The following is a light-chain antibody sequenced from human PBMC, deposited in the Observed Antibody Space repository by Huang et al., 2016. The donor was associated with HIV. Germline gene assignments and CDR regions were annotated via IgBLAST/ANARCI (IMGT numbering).Light chain of an antibody. CDR1: RSVSTN. CDR2: GSS. CDR3: HQYNNWRLS. J-gene: IGKJ4*01. Sequence: EIVMTQSPATLFVSPGQRVTLSCRANRSVSTNLAWYQQRHGQAPRLLIYGSSTRAPGIPARFSGSGSGTDFSLTISSLQSEDFALYYCHQYNNWRLSFGGGTRV. V-gene: IGKV3-15*01.